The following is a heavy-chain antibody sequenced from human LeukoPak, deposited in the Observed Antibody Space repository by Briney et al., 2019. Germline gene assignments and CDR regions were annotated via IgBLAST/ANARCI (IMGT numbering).Heavy chain of an antibody. CDR3: ARVQGYYYYYLDV. Sequence: GASVKVSCKASGYTFTNYGVTWVRQAPGQGLEWVGWINPENGNTNYAGTFQGRVTMTTDTSTNPAYMELRSLRSDDTAVYYCARVQGYYYYYLDVWGKGTTVTVSS. J-gene: IGHJ6*03. CDR1: GYTFTNYG. V-gene: IGHV1-18*01. CDR2: INPENGNT.